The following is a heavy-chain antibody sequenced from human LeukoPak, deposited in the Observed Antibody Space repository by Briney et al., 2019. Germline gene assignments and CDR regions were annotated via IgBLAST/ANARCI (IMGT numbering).Heavy chain of an antibody. Sequence: VVSVKVSCKASGYTFTSYYMHWVRQAPGQGLEWMGIINPSGGSTSYAQKFQGKVTMTRDMSTSTVYMELSSLRSEDTAVYYCASPGYSSGWPLDYWGQGTLVTVSS. V-gene: IGHV1-46*01. CDR1: GYTFTSYY. D-gene: IGHD6-19*01. J-gene: IGHJ4*02. CDR2: INPSGGST. CDR3: ASPGYSSGWPLDY.